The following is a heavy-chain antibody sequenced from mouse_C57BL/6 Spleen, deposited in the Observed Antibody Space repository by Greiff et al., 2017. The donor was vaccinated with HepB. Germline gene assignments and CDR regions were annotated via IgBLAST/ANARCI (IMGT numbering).Heavy chain of an antibody. CDR3: ASRAYYDYENYAMDY. CDR1: GFNIKDYY. CDR2: IDPEDGET. D-gene: IGHD2-4*01. Sequence: VHVKQSGAELVKPGASVKLSCTASGFNIKDYYMHWVKQRTEQGLEWIGRIDPEDGETKYAPKFQGKATITADTSSNTAYLQLSSLTSEDTAVYYCASRAYYDYENYAMDYWGQGTSVTVSS. J-gene: IGHJ4*01. V-gene: IGHV14-2*01.